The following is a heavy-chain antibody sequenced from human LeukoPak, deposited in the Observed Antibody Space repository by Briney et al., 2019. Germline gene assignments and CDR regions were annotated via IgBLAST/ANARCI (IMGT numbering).Heavy chain of an antibody. CDR3: AKSLLAADTYYYYYGMDV. D-gene: IGHD6-13*01. CDR1: GFTFSSYG. J-gene: IGHJ6*02. Sequence: PGRSLRLSCAASGFTFSSYGMHWVRQAPGKGLEWVAVISYDGGNKYYADSVKGRFTISRDNSKNTLYLQMSSLRAEDTAVYYCAKSLLAADTYYYYYGMDVWGQGTTVTVSS. CDR2: ISYDGGNK. V-gene: IGHV3-30*18.